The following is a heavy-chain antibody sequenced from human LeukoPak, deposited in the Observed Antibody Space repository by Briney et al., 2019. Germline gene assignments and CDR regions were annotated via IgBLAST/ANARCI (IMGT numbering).Heavy chain of an antibody. J-gene: IGHJ4*02. V-gene: IGHV4-31*03. CDR2: IYYSGST. Sequence: SETLSLTCTVSGGSISSGGYYWSWIRQHPGKGLEWIGYIYYSGSTNYNPSLKSRVTILVDTSKNQFSLNLSSVTAADTAVYYCARRGIAAAGYDYWGQGTLVTVSS. CDR3: ARRGIAAAGYDY. CDR1: GGSISSGGYY. D-gene: IGHD6-13*01.